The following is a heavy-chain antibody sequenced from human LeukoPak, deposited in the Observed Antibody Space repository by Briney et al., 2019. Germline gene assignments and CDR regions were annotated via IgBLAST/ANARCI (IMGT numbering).Heavy chain of an antibody. CDR1: GGSISSSSYY. Sequence: PSETLSLTCTVSGGSISSSSYYWGWIRQPPGKGLEWIGSIYYSGSTYYNPSLKSRVTISVDTSKNQFSLKLSSVTAADTAVYYCARGNYYDSSGYRYFQHWGQGTLVTVSS. CDR2: IYYSGST. J-gene: IGHJ1*01. D-gene: IGHD3-22*01. V-gene: IGHV4-39*01. CDR3: ARGNYYDSSGYRYFQH.